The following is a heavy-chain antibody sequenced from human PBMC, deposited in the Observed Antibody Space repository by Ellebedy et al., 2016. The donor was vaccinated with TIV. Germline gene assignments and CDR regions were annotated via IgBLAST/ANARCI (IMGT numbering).Heavy chain of an antibody. CDR1: GYTFTGQY. Sequence: ASVKVSCXASGYTFTGQYMHWVRQAPGQGLEWMGWINPNSGGPNYAQKFQGRVTVTTDTSINTAYMELSRLRSDDTAVYYCATGSISIFGVVIHSYTDDWGKGTTVTVSS. D-gene: IGHD3-3*01. CDR3: ATGSISIFGVVIHSYTDD. CDR2: INPNSGGP. V-gene: IGHV1-2*02. J-gene: IGHJ6*03.